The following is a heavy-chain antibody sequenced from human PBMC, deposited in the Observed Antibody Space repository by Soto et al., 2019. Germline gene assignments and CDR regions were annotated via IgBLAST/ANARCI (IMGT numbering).Heavy chain of an antibody. V-gene: IGHV1-69*01. Sequence: QVQLVQSGAEVKKPGSSVKVSCRASGGTLNKHAITWVRRAPGLGLEWLGGIIPMFGIPNYPQKFQGRVTITADVTTNTSRMELNSLTSDDTAVYYCARGGTSGWLKGAYDVWGQGTMVTVSS. D-gene: IGHD6-19*01. CDR3: ARGGTSGWLKGAYDV. CDR2: IIPMFGIP. CDR1: GGTLNKHA. J-gene: IGHJ3*01.